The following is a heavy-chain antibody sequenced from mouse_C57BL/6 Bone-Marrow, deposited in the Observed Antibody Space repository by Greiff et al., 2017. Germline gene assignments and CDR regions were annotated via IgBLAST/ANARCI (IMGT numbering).Heavy chain of an antibody. Sequence: VQLQQSGPELVKPGASVTLSCKASGYTFTSYDINWVKQTPGQGLEWIGWIYPRDGSTKYNEKFKGKATLTVDTSSSTAYMELHSLTSEDSAVYFCVWYHLDYWGQGTTLTVSS. CDR2: IYPRDGST. CDR1: GYTFTSYD. CDR3: VWYHLDY. V-gene: IGHV1-85*01. D-gene: IGHD2-10*02. J-gene: IGHJ2*01.